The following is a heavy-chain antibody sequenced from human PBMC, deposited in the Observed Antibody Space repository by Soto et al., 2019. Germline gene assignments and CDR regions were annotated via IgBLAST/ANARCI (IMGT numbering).Heavy chain of an antibody. Sequence: GSLRLSCAASGFTFSSYAMSWVRQAPGRGLEWVSAISGSGGSTYYADSVKGRFTISRDNSKNTLYLQMNSLRAEDTAVYYCARTREDVTIFGVVTDYYYYGMDVWGQGTTVTVSS. J-gene: IGHJ6*02. CDR2: ISGSGGST. CDR3: ARTREDVTIFGVVTDYYYYGMDV. D-gene: IGHD3-3*01. CDR1: GFTFSSYA. V-gene: IGHV3-23*01.